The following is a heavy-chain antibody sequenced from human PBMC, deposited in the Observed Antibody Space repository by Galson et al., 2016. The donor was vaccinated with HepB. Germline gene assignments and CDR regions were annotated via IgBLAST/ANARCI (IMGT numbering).Heavy chain of an antibody. Sequence: SLRLSCAASGFTFSDHYMDWVRQAPGEGLEWVGRIRNKANSYTTDYAASVKGRFTISRDDSKNSLFLEMNSLKTEDTAVYHCARWLVDRHHLDYWGQGTLVTVSS. CDR3: ARWLVDRHHLDY. CDR1: GFTFSDHY. CDR2: IRNKANSYTT. D-gene: IGHD1-14*01. V-gene: IGHV3-72*01. J-gene: IGHJ4*02.